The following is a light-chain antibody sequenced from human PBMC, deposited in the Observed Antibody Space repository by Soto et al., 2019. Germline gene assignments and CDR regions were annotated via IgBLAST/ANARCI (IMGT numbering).Light chain of an antibody. V-gene: IGKV1-5*03. CDR1: QSISSW. CDR3: QQYFTAFRS. CDR2: KAS. J-gene: IGKJ1*01. Sequence: DIQMTQSPSTLSASVGDRVTITCRASQSISSWLAWYQQKPGTAPKLLIYKASTLESGVPSRFSGSGSGTEFTLTISSLQPDDFATYYCQQYFTAFRSFGQGTKVDIK.